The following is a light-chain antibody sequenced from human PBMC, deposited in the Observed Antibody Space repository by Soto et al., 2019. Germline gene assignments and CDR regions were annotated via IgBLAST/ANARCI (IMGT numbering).Light chain of an antibody. Sequence: QSVLTQPPSVSEAPRQRVTISCSGSSSNFGNNAVNWYQQLPGKAPKLLIYYDDLLPSGVSDRFSGSKSGTSASLAISGLQSEDEADYYCAVWDDSLNGVVFGGGTKLTVL. CDR1: SSNFGNNA. V-gene: IGLV1-36*01. CDR2: YDD. CDR3: AVWDDSLNGVV. J-gene: IGLJ2*01.